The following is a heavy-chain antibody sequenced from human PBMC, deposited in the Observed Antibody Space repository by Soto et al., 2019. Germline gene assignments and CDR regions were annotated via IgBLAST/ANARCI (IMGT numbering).Heavy chain of an antibody. D-gene: IGHD3-10*01. CDR3: ARALLYYDGSGRNYYYAMDV. CDR1: GGSISSSSYY. V-gene: IGHV4-39*07. J-gene: IGHJ6*02. CDR2: MSYSGST. Sequence: SETLSLTCTVSGGSISSSSYYWGWIRQPPGKGLEWIGYMSYSGSTYYNPSLKSRVTISVDTSNKHFSLKLSSVTAADAAVYYCARALLYYDGSGRNYYYAMDVWGQGTTVTVSS.